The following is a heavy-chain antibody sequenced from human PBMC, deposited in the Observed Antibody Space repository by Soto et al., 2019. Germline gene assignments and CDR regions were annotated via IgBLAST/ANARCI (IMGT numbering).Heavy chain of an antibody. D-gene: IGHD6-6*01. J-gene: IGHJ2*01. Sequence: PEKLSLTCTGSAGTLSTGSFYWGWIRQPPGKGLEWIGSIHYSGSTYYNPSLKSRVTISVDTSKNQFSLKLSSVTAADTAVYYCARFFFFLMIRPPPRYLVFPSPRIFDL. CDR1: AGTLSTGSFY. CDR2: IHYSGST. CDR3: ARFFFFLMIRPPPRYLVFPSPRIFDL. V-gene: IGHV4-39*01.